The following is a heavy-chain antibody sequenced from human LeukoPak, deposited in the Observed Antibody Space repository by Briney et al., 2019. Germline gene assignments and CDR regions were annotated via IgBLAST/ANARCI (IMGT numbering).Heavy chain of an antibody. Sequence: PSETLSLTCTASGVSISGHYWSWIRLPPGKGLEWIGYISHSGNTKYSPSLKSRVTISLDTSKNQFSLTVNSVTAADTAVYYCARQPISGWDFDHWGQGTLVTVSS. CDR1: GVSISGHY. CDR2: ISHSGNT. CDR3: ARQPISGWDFDH. V-gene: IGHV4-59*08. J-gene: IGHJ4*02. D-gene: IGHD6-19*01.